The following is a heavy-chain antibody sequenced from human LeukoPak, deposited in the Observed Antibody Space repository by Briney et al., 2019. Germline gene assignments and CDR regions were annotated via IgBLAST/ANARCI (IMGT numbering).Heavy chain of an antibody. V-gene: IGHV1-69*05. J-gene: IGHJ6*03. D-gene: IGHD4-17*01. Sequence: ASVKVSCKASGGTFSSYAISWVRQAPGQGLEWMGGIIPIFGTANYAQKFQGRVTITTDESTSTAYMELSSLRSEDTAVYYCASRFRSYGDQQYYYYYYMDVWGKGTTVTVSS. CDR3: ASRFRSYGDQQYYYYYYMDV. CDR2: IIPIFGTA. CDR1: GGTFSSYA.